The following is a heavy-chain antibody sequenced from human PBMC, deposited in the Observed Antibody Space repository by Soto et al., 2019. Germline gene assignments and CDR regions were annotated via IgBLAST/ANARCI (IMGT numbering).Heavy chain of an antibody. Sequence: QLQLQESGSGLMKPSQTLSLTCTVSGGSVSSSDYSWRWIRQPPGKGLEWIGCIYHFGRTYYNPSLQRRVTISVDRSQNQFSLKLTSVTAADTAVYYCARDSDYYSLMPWGQGTLVTVSS. D-gene: IGHD3-22*01. CDR3: ARDSDYYSLMP. CDR2: IYHFGRT. CDR1: GGSVSSSDYS. J-gene: IGHJ5*02. V-gene: IGHV4-30-2*01.